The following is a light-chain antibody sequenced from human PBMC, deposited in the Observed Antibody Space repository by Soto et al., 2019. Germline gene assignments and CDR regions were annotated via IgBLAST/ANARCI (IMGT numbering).Light chain of an antibody. V-gene: IGKV3D-20*02. J-gene: IGKJ5*01. Sequence: EILLTQSPGTLSLSPGERATLSCRASQSVSSSYLAWYQQKPGQAPRLLIYGASSRATGIPARFSGSGSGTDFTLTISSLEPEDFAIYYCKHRNYWQVTVGQGTRLEI. CDR1: QSVSSSY. CDR3: KHRNYWQVT. CDR2: GAS.